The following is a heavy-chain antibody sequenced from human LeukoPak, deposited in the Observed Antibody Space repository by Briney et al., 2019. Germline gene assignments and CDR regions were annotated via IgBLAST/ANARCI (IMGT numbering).Heavy chain of an antibody. V-gene: IGHV4-59*12. J-gene: IGHJ3*02. D-gene: IGHD3-10*01. CDR1: GGSISNYY. CDR3: ARRQWFGELSAFDT. Sequence: SETLSLTCTVSGGSISNYYWSWIRQSPGKGLEWIGYIYYSGSTKYNPSLKSRVTISVDTSKNHFSLKLSSVTAADTAVYYCARRQWFGELSAFDTWGQGTMVTVSS. CDR2: IYYSGST.